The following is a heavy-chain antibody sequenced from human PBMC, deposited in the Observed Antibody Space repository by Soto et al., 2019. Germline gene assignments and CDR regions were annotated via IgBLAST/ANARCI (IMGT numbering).Heavy chain of an antibody. CDR1: GGTFSSYA. Sequence: QVQLVQSGAEVKKPGSSVKVSCKASGGTFSSYAISWVRQALGQGLEWMGGIIPIFGTANYAQKFQGRVTITADESTSTAYMELSSLRSEDTAVYYCARARMSSGWYGDQNFDYWGQGTLVTVSS. V-gene: IGHV1-69*01. CDR2: IIPIFGTA. J-gene: IGHJ4*02. D-gene: IGHD6-19*01. CDR3: ARARMSSGWYGDQNFDY.